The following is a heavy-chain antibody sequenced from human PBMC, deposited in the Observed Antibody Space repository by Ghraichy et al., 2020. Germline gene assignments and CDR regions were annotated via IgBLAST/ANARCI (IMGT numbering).Heavy chain of an antibody. Sequence: GALRLSCAASGFTFSSYAMSWVRQAPGKGLEWVSAISGSGGNTYYADSVKGRFTFSRDNSKNTLYLQMNSLRAEDTAVDYCAKDVGRGGGSCFHHWGQGTLVTVSS. CDR3: AKDVGRGGGSCFHH. CDR1: GFTFSSYA. V-gene: IGHV3-23*01. CDR2: ISGSGGNT. D-gene: IGHD2-15*01. J-gene: IGHJ1*01.